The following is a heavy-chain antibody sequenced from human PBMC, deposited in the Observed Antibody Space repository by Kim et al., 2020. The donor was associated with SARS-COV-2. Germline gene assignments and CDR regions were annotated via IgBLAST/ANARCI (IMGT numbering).Heavy chain of an antibody. V-gene: IGHV6-1*01. CDR2: T. Sequence: TDYAVSVKSRIIINPATTKNQFSLQLNSVTPEDTAVYYCARSFRNAFDIWGQGTMVTVSS. CDR3: ARSFRNAFDI. J-gene: IGHJ3*02.